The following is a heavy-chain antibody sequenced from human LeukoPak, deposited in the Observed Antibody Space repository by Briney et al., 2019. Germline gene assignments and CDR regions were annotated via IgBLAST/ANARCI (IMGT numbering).Heavy chain of an antibody. CDR1: GGSISSYY. CDR2: IYYSGST. Sequence: SETLSLTCTVSGGSISSYYWSWIRQPPGKGLEWIGYIYYSGSTNYNPSLKSRVTISVDTSKNQFSLKLSSVTAADTAVYYCARDPGSGYDGYYYYYMDVWGKGTTVTISS. CDR3: ARDPGSGYDGYYYYYMDV. V-gene: IGHV4-59*01. J-gene: IGHJ6*03. D-gene: IGHD5-12*01.